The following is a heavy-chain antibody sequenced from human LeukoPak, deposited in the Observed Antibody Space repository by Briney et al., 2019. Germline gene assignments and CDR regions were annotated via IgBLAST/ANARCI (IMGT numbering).Heavy chain of an antibody. V-gene: IGHV3-66*04. J-gene: IGHJ4*02. CDR2: IYSGSTT. Sequence: PGGSLRLSCAASGFTVSSKYMSWVRQAPGKGLEWVSVIYSGSTTFYADSVKGGFSISRDNSKNTLYLQMNSLSAEDTAVYYCARLRGYCSSNSCYPLGYWGQGTLVTVSS. D-gene: IGHD2-2*01. CDR3: ARLRGYCSSNSCYPLGY. CDR1: GFTVSSKY.